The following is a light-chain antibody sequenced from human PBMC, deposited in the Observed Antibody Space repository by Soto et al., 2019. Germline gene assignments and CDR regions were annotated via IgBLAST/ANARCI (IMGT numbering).Light chain of an antibody. V-gene: IGKV3-15*01. CDR2: GAS. CDR3: QQYDSWPRT. Sequence: EIVLTQYPATLSVSPGQTATLSCRASQYLSTTLAWYQQKPGQAPRLVIYGASTRATGIPARFSGSGSGTEFTLAISSLQSEDFALYYCQQYDSWPRTFGQGTKVEIK. CDR1: QYLSTT. J-gene: IGKJ1*01.